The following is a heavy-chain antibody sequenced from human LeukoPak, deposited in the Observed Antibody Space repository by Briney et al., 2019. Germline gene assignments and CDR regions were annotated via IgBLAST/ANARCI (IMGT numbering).Heavy chain of an antibody. CDR3: ARDSVPMVRGVRTHWFDP. D-gene: IGHD3-10*01. CDR2: INWNGGST. J-gene: IGHJ5*02. CDR1: GFTFDDYG. Sequence: GGSLRLSCAASGFTFDDYGMSWVRQAPGKGLEWVSGINWNGGSTGYADSVKGRFTISRDNAKNSLYLQMNSLRAEDTALYYCARDSVPMVRGVRTHWFDPWGQGTLVTVSS. V-gene: IGHV3-20*04.